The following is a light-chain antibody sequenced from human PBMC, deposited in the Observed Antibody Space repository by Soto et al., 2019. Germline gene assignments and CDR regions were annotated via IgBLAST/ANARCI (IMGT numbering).Light chain of an antibody. J-gene: IGLJ1*01. V-gene: IGLV1-51*01. Sequence: QSVLTQPPSVSAAPGQKVTISCSGSSSNIGGNSVSWYQQLPGTAPKLLIYDDNKRPSGIPDRFSGSKSGTSATLGITGFQNGDEAYYYCGSWDSSLSAYVFGTGTKVTVL. CDR3: GSWDSSLSAYV. CDR2: DDN. CDR1: SSNIGGNS.